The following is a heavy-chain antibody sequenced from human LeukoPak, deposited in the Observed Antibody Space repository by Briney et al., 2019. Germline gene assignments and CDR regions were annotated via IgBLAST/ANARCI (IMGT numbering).Heavy chain of an antibody. V-gene: IGHV3-33*01. CDR2: IWYDGSNK. CDR3: ARDTRDYYYMDV. Sequence: PGGSLRLSCAASGFTFSSYGMHWVRQAPGKGLGWVAVIWYDGSNKYYADSVKGRFTISRDNSKNTLYLQMNSLRAEDTAVYYCARDTRDYYYMDVWGKGTTVTVSS. CDR1: GFTFSSYG. J-gene: IGHJ6*03.